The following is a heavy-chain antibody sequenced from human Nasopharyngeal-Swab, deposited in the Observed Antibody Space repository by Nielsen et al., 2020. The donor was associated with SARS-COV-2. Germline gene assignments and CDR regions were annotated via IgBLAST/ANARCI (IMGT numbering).Heavy chain of an antibody. CDR2: ISYDGSNK. CDR1: GFTFSSYA. V-gene: IGHV3-30-3*01. CDR3: ASPKTFYGGNTGVDRAFDI. D-gene: IGHD4-23*01. J-gene: IGHJ3*02. Sequence: GGSLRLSCAASGFTFSSYAMHWVRQAPGKGLEWVAVISYDGSNKYYADSVKGRFTISRDNSKNTLYLQMNSLRAEDTAVYYCASPKTFYGGNTGVDRAFDIWGQGTMVTASS.